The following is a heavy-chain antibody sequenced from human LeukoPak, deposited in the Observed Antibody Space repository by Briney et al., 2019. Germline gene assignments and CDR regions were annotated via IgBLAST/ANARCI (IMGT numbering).Heavy chain of an antibody. D-gene: IGHD6-19*01. Sequence: GASVKVSCKASGYTFTSYDINLVRQATGQGLEWMGWMNPNSGNTGYAQKFQGRVTMTRNTSISTAYMELSSLRSEDTAVYYCARELRSGWYYFDYWGQGTLVTVSS. V-gene: IGHV1-8*01. CDR1: GYTFTSYD. CDR2: MNPNSGNT. CDR3: ARELRSGWYYFDY. J-gene: IGHJ4*02.